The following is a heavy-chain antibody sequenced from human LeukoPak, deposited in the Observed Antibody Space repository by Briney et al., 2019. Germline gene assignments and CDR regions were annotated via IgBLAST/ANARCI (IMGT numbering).Heavy chain of an antibody. J-gene: IGHJ4*02. V-gene: IGHV3-7*04. CDR1: GFPQSRYW. Sequence: GGSLRLFCGASGFPQSRYWKLCAPHPRGKALEEVANINQDGSEKYYVDSVKGRFTISRDNAKNSLYLQMNSLRAEDTAVYYCARARGQFWWDYWGQGTLVTVSS. D-gene: IGHD2-15*01. CDR2: INQDGSEK. CDR3: ARARGQFWWDY.